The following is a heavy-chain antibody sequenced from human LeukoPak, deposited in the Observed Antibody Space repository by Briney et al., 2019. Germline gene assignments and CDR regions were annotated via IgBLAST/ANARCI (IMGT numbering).Heavy chain of an antibody. CDR3: STDPMSPYYYYYIYV. J-gene: IGHJ6*03. CDR1: GFTLTSYA. CDR2: ISGSGGST. D-gene: IGHD3-22*01. V-gene: IGHV3-23*01. Sequence: GGSLRLSCAASGFTLTSYAMSWLRQAPGKGLEWVAAISGSGGSTYYADSVKGRFTISRDKTKNTLYLQMNSLRAEDTTIYYCSTDPMSPYYYYYIYVWGDKTKGTLSS.